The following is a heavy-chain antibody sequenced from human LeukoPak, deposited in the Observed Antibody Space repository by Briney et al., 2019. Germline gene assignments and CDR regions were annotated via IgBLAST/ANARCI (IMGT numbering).Heavy chain of an antibody. CDR1: GFTFSSYS. J-gene: IGHJ4*02. Sequence: GGSLRLSCAASGFTFSSYSMNCVRQAPGKGLEYISYISSRSSTIYYADSVKGRFTISRDNSKNTLYLQMNSLRAEDTAVYYCAKVGGSGSSYYFDYWGQGTLVTVSS. CDR3: AKVGGSGSSYYFDY. V-gene: IGHV3-48*01. D-gene: IGHD1-26*01. CDR2: ISSRSSTI.